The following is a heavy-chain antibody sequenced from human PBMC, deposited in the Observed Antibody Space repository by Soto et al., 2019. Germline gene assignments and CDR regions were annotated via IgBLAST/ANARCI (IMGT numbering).Heavy chain of an antibody. CDR2: ISGSGGST. CDR1: GFTFSSYA. J-gene: IGHJ6*02. Sequence: EVQLLESGGGLVQPGGSLRLSCAASGFTFSSYAMSWVRQAPGKVLEWVSAISGSGGSTYYADSVKGRFTISRDNSKNTLYLQMNSLRAEDTAVYYCAKDRYCSGGSCYSRIYYYYYGMDVWGQGTTVTVSS. CDR3: AKDRYCSGGSCYSRIYYYYYGMDV. D-gene: IGHD2-15*01. V-gene: IGHV3-23*01.